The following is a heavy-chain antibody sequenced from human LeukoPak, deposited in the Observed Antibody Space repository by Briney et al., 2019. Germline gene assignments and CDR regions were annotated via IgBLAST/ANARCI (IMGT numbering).Heavy chain of an antibody. D-gene: IGHD6-25*01. V-gene: IGHV3-43*01. CDR2: ISWDGGST. Sequence: PGGSLRLSCAASGFTFDDYTMHWVRQAPGKGLEWVSLISWDGGSTYYADSVKGRFTISRDNSKNSLYLQMNSLRTEDTALYYCEKEKKPGIAAYGRTAFDYGGQGTLVPVSS. CDR3: EKEKKPGIAAYGRTAFDY. J-gene: IGHJ4*02. CDR1: GFTFDDYT.